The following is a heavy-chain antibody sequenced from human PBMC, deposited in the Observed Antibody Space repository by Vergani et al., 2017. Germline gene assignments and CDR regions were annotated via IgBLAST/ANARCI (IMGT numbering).Heavy chain of an antibody. CDR2: INHSGST. J-gene: IGHJ4*02. CDR3: ARVPRWLQLRYFDY. Sequence: QVQLQQWGAGLLKPSETLSLPCAVYGGSFSGYYWSWIRQPPGKGLEWIGDINHSGSTNYNPSLKSRVTISVDTSKNQFSLKLSSVTAADTAVYYCARVPRWLQLRYFDYWGKGTLVTVSS. CDR1: GGSFSGYY. D-gene: IGHD5-24*01. V-gene: IGHV4-34*01.